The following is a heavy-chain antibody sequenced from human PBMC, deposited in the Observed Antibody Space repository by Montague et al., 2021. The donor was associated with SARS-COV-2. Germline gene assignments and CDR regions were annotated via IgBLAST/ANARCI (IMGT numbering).Heavy chain of an antibody. Sequence: SETLSLTRTVSGGSISSYYWSWIRQPAGKGLEWIGCIYTSGSTNSNPSLKSRVTMSVDTSKNQFSLKLSSVTAADTAVYYCAREAWFGDKTSASEYSGMDVWGQGTTVSVSS. J-gene: IGHJ6*02. V-gene: IGHV4-4*07. CDR2: IYTSGST. CDR1: GGSISSYY. D-gene: IGHD3-10*01. CDR3: AREAWFGDKTSASEYSGMDV.